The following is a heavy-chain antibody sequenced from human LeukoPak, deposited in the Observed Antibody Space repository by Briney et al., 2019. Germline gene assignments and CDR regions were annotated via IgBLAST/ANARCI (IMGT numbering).Heavy chain of an antibody. CDR3: ASPSGSRGVFLDY. D-gene: IGHD3-16*01. CDR2: IYSGGST. V-gene: IGHV3-53*01. CDR1: GFTVSSNF. J-gene: IGHJ4*02. Sequence: GGSLRLSCAASGFTVSSNFMSWVRQAPGKGLEWVSIIYSGGSTSYADSVKGRFTISRDSSKNTLYLQMNSLRAEDTAVYYCASPSGSRGVFLDYWGQGTLVTVSS.